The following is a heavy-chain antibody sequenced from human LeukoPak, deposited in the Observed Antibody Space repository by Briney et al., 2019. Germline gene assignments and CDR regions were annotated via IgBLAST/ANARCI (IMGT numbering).Heavy chain of an antibody. CDR2: IYYSGST. CDR3: ARGDARGYSYGHFHFDH. V-gene: IGHV4-59*01. D-gene: IGHD5-18*01. Sequence: TTSETLSLTCTVSGGSISSYYWSWIRQPPGKGLEWIGYIYYSGSTNYNPSLKSRVTVSVDTSKNQFSLKLSSVTAADTAVYYCARGDARGYSYGHFHFDHWGHGTLVTVSS. J-gene: IGHJ4*01. CDR1: GGSISSYY.